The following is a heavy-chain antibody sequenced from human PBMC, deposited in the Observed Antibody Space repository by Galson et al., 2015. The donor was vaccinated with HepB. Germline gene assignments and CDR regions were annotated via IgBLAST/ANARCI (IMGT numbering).Heavy chain of an antibody. J-gene: IGHJ4*02. D-gene: IGHD2-2*01. CDR3: ARAGYCSSTSCSSYPY. CDR1: GYTFASYA. CDR2: INAGNGNT. V-gene: IGHV1-3*01. Sequence: SVKVSCKASGYTFASYAMHWVRQAPGQRLEWMGWINAGNGNTKYSQKFQGRVTITRDTSASTAYMELSSLRSEDTAVYYCARAGYCSSTSCSSYPYWGQGTLVTVSS.